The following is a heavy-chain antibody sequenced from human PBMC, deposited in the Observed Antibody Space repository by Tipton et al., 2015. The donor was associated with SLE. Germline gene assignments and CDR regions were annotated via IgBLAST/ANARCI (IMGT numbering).Heavy chain of an antibody. D-gene: IGHD5/OR15-5a*01. CDR1: GGSISSSSYY. J-gene: IGHJ2*01. CDR3: ARVYRPDWYFDL. CDR2: MFDIATT. V-gene: IGHV4-31*02. Sequence: LRLSCAVSGGSISSSSYYWGWIRQHPGKGLEWIGYMFDIATTYYSPSLKSRVTTSIDASENQFSLKLSSVTAADTAVYYCARVYRPDWYFDLWGRGTLVTVSS.